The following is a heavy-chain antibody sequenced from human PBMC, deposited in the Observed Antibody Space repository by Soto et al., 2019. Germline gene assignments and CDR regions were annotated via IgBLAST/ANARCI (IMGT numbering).Heavy chain of an antibody. Sequence: EVQLLESGGGLVQPGGSLRLSCAASGFTFSSYGMTWVRQAPVKGLEWVSFSSATGAVTYYADSVKGRFTISRDNSKNTLYLQMTSLRADDTAVYYCAKDRRAGGNYGFYSDFWGQGALVIVSS. V-gene: IGHV3-23*01. CDR1: GFTFSSYG. D-gene: IGHD1-7*01. J-gene: IGHJ4*02. CDR2: SSATGAVT. CDR3: AKDRRAGGNYGFYSDF.